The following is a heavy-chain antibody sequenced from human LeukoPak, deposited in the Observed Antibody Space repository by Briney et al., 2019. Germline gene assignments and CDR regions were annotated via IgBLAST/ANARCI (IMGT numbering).Heavy chain of an antibody. V-gene: IGHV4-61*02. Sequence: SQTLSLTCTVSGGSISSGSYYWSWIRQPAGKGLEWIGRIYTSGSTNYNPSLKSRVTISVDTSKNQFSLKLSSVTAADTAVYYCARFRVAAAGRDYWGQGTLVTVSS. CDR2: IYTSGST. D-gene: IGHD6-13*01. CDR1: GGSISSGSYY. J-gene: IGHJ4*02. CDR3: ARFRVAAAGRDY.